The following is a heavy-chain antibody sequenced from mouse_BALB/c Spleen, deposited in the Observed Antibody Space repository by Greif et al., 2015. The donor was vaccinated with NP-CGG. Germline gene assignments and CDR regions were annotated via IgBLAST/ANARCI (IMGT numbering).Heavy chain of an antibody. CDR2: IYPGDGDT. J-gene: IGHJ2*01. D-gene: IGHD2-3*01. CDR1: GYAFSSYW. CDR3: ARGNGYYYFDY. Sequence: QVQLQQPAPELVRPGSSVKISCKPSGYAFSSYWMNWVKQRPGQGLEWIGQIYPGDGDTNYNGKFKGKATLTADKSSSTAYMQLSRLTSEDSAVYFCARGNGYYYFDYWGQGTTLTVSS. V-gene: IGHV1-80*01.